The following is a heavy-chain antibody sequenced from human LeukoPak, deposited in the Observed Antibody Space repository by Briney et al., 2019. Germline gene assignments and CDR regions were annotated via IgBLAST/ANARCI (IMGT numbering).Heavy chain of an antibody. CDR3: ARGGRSGSHDKFDY. CDR2: ISSDGDRA. J-gene: IGHJ4*02. Sequence: GGSLRLSCAASGFTFSSDAMHWVRQAPGKGLEFVSGISSDGDRAYYVSSVRGRFIISRGNSKNTLDLQMGSLRGDDMAVYYCARGGRSGSHDKFDYWGQGTLVTVSS. D-gene: IGHD1-26*01. CDR1: GFTFSSDA. V-gene: IGHV3-64*01.